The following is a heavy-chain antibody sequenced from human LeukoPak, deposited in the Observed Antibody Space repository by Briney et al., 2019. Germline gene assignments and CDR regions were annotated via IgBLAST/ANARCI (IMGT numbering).Heavy chain of an antibody. Sequence: SETLSLTCTVSGGSISSYYWSWIRQPAGKGLEWIGRIYTSGSTNYNPSLKSRVTMSVDTSKNQLSLKLSSVTAADTAVYYCAREEATSAKYSSGWYLYFDYWGQGTLVTVSS. V-gene: IGHV4-4*07. CDR2: IYTSGST. CDR1: GGSISSYY. D-gene: IGHD6-19*01. CDR3: AREEATSAKYSSGWYLYFDY. J-gene: IGHJ4*02.